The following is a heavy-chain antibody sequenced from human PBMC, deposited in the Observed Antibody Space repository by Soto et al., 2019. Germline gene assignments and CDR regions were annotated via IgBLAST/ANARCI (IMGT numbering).Heavy chain of an antibody. D-gene: IGHD5-18*01. CDR1: GYTFTSYA. Sequence: ASVKVSCKASGYTFTSYAMHWVRQAPGQRLEWMGWINAGNGNTKYSQKFQGRVTITRDTSASTAYMELSSLRSEDTAVYYCARGGDTAMVREYYYYYYGMDVWGQGTTVTVSS. CDR2: INAGNGNT. CDR3: ARGGDTAMVREYYYYYYGMDV. V-gene: IGHV1-3*01. J-gene: IGHJ6*02.